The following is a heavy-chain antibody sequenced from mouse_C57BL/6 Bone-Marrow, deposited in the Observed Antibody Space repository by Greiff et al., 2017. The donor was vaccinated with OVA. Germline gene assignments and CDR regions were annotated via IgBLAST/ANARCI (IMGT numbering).Heavy chain of an antibody. CDR2: ISSGGSYT. J-gene: IGHJ3*01. D-gene: IGHD1-1*01. CDR1: GFTFSSYG. V-gene: IGHV5-6*01. Sequence: EVQGVESGGDLVKPGGSLKLSCAASGFTFSSYGMSWVRQTPDKRLEWVATISSGGSYTYYPDSVKGRFTISRDNAKDTLYLRMSSLKSEDTAMYYCARRDGRGFAYWGQGTLVTGSA. CDR3: ARRDGRGFAY.